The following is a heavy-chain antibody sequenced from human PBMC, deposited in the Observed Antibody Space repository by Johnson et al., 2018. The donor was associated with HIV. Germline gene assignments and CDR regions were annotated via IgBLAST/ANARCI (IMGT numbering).Heavy chain of an antibody. V-gene: IGHV3-20*04. J-gene: IGHJ3*02. D-gene: IGHD3-22*01. Sequence: VQLVESGGAVVRPGGSLRLSCAASGFTFDDYGMSWVRQAPGKGLEWVSGIDWNGGRQAYVDSVKGRFTISRDNAKNSLYMEMNSLRAEDTALYYCARKHNYDSSGQGGGLDIWGQGTMVTVSS. CDR1: GFTFDDYG. CDR3: ARKHNYDSSGQGGGLDI. CDR2: IDWNGGRQ.